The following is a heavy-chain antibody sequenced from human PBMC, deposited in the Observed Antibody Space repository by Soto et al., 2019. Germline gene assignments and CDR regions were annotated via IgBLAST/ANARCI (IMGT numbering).Heavy chain of an antibody. CDR3: ARGAYSSSWYFFWFDP. CDR2: ISSSSSYI. CDR1: GFTFSSYS. J-gene: IGHJ5*02. V-gene: IGHV3-21*01. D-gene: IGHD6-13*01. Sequence: PGGSLRLSCAASGFTFSSYSMNWVRQAPGKGLEWVSSISSSSSYIYYADSVKGRFTISRDNAKNSLYLQMNSLRAEDTAVYYCARGAYSSSWYFFWFDPWGQGTLVTVSS.